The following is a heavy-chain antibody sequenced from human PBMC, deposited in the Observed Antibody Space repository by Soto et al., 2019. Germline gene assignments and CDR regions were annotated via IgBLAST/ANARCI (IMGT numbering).Heavy chain of an antibody. CDR1: GGSFSGYY. J-gene: IGHJ1*01. CDR2: INHSGST. V-gene: IGHV4-34*01. CDR3: ARGLQQ. Sequence: QVQLQQWGAGLLKPSETLSLTCAVYGGSFSGYYWSWIRQPPGKGLEWIGEINHSGSTNYNPSLKRRVTISVDTSKHQFSLKLSSVTAADTAVYYCARGLQQWGQGTLVTVSS.